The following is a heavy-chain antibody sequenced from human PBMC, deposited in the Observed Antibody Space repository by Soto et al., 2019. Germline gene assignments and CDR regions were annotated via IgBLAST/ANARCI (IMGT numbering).Heavy chain of an antibody. D-gene: IGHD3-3*01. CDR1: GGTFSSYA. J-gene: IGHJ5*02. CDR2: IIPIFGTA. Sequence: GASVKVSCKASGGTFSSYAISWVRQAPGQGLEWMGGIIPIFGTANYAQKFQGRVTITADESASTAYMELSSLRSEDTAVYYCARDMRITIFGVVKPRYNWFDPWGQGTLVTVSS. V-gene: IGHV1-69*13. CDR3: ARDMRITIFGVVKPRYNWFDP.